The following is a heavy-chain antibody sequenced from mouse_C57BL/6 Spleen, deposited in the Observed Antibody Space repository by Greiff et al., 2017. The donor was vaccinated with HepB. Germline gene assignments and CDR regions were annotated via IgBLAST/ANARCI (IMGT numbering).Heavy chain of an antibody. CDR2: INYDGSST. Sequence: EVKLVESEGGLVQPGSSMKLSCTASGFTFSDYYMAWVRQVPEKGLEWVANINYDGSSTYYLDSLKSRFIISRDNAKNILYLQMSSLKSEDTATYYCARDDYDYNYFDSWGQGTTLTVSS. D-gene: IGHD2-4*01. V-gene: IGHV5-16*01. CDR1: GFTFSDYY. CDR3: ARDDYDYNYFDS. J-gene: IGHJ2*01.